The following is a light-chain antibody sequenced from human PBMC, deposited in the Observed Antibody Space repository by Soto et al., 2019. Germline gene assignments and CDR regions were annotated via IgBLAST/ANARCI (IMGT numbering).Light chain of an antibody. Sequence: EIVLTQSPGTLSLSPGERATLSCRASQSVSSSYLAWYQQKPGQAPRLLIFGASSRATGIPDRFSGSGSGTDFTLTISRLEPEDFVVYYCQQHGGSITFGQGTRLEIK. CDR3: QQHGGSIT. V-gene: IGKV3-20*01. J-gene: IGKJ5*01. CDR1: QSVSSSY. CDR2: GAS.